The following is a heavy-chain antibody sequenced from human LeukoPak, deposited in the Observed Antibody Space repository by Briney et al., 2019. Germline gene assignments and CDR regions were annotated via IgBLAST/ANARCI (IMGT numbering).Heavy chain of an antibody. CDR2: IYPGDSDT. V-gene: IGHV5-51*01. CDR3: ARRRFGELSTDAFDI. J-gene: IGHJ3*02. D-gene: IGHD3-10*01. Sequence: GESLKISCKGSGYSFTSNWIGWVRQMPGKGLEWMGIIYPGDSDTRYSPSFQGQVTISADKSISTAYLQWSSLKASDTAMYYCARRRFGELSTDAFDIWGQGTMVTVSS. CDR1: GYSFTSNW.